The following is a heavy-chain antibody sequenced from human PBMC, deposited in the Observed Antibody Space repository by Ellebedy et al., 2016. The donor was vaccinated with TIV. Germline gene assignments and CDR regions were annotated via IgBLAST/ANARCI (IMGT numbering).Heavy chain of an antibody. D-gene: IGHD5-18*01. CDR3: ARHGGYRGYFDY. Sequence: SETLSLTCTVSNYYISSGYFWAWIRQSPGKGLEWIGSIYHSGTTYYNPSLESRVTISVDTSKNQFSLKLTSVTAADTAFYYCARHGGYRGYFDYWGQGTLVTVSS. CDR2: IYHSGTT. V-gene: IGHV4-38-2*02. J-gene: IGHJ4*02. CDR1: NYYISSGYF.